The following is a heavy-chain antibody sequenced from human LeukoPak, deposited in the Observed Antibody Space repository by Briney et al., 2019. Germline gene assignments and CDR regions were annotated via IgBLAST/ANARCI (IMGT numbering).Heavy chain of an antibody. CDR3: ARVGGSYGYGVGYYYYYMDV. D-gene: IGHD5-18*01. CDR2: IYYSGST. J-gene: IGHJ6*03. V-gene: IGHV4-39*01. Sequence: SETLSLTCTVSGGSISSSSYYWGWLRQPPGKGLEWIGSIYYSGSTYHNPSLKSRVTISVDTSKNQFSLKLSSVTAADTAVYYCARVGGSYGYGVGYYYYYMDVWGKGTTVTISS. CDR1: GGSISSSSYY.